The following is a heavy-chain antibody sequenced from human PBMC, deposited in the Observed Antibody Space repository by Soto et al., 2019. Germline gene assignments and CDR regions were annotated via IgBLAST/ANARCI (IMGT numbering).Heavy chain of an antibody. J-gene: IGHJ4*02. Sequence: SETLSLTCTVSGGSISSSSYYWGWIRQPPGKGLEWIGSIYYSGSTYYNPSLKSRVTISVDTSKNQFSLKLSSVTAADTAVYYCARTMTTVTIPFDYWGQGTLVTVSS. CDR3: ARTMTTVTIPFDY. CDR1: GGSISSSSYY. D-gene: IGHD4-17*01. CDR2: IYYSGST. V-gene: IGHV4-39*01.